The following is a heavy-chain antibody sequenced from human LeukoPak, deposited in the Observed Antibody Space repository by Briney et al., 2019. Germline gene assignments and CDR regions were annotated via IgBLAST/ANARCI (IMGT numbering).Heavy chain of an antibody. J-gene: IGHJ6*03. CDR2: ISSSGSTI. Sequence: GSLRLSCAASGFTFSSYEMNWVRQAPGKGLEWVSYISSSGSTIYYADSVKGRFTISRDNAKNSLYLQMNSLRAEDTAVYYCATPVRHGSDPSLYYYYMDVWGQGTLVTVSS. V-gene: IGHV3-48*03. D-gene: IGHD3-10*01. CDR1: GFTFSSYE. CDR3: ATPVRHGSDPSLYYYYMDV.